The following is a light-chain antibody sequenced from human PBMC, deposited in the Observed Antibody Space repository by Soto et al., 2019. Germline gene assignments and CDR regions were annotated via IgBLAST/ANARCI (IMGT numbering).Light chain of an antibody. CDR2: EVS. J-gene: IGLJ3*02. CDR3: SSYTSSSTHWV. CDR1: SSDVCGYNY. Sequence: QSALTQPASVSGSPGQSITISCTGTSSDVCGYNYVSWYQQHPGKAPKFMIYEVSNRPSGVSNRFSGSKSGNTASLTISGLQAEDEADYYCSSYTSSSTHWVFGGGTKLTVL. V-gene: IGLV2-14*01.